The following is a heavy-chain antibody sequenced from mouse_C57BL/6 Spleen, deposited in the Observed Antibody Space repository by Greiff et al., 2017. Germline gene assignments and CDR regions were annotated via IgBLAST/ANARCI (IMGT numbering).Heavy chain of an antibody. CDR1: GYAFSSSW. D-gene: IGHD2-4*01. CDR3: ARRGYDSFDD. J-gene: IGHJ2*01. Sequence: QVQLKQSGPELVKPGASVKISCKASGYAFSSSWMNWVKQRPGKGLEWIGRIYPGDGDTNYNGKLKGKATLTADKSSSTAYMHLSSLSSEDSVFYFFARRGYDSFDDWGQGTTLTVSS. V-gene: IGHV1-82*01. CDR2: IYPGDGDT.